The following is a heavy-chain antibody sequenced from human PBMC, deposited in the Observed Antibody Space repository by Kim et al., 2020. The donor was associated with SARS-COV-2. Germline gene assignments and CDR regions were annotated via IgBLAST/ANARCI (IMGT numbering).Heavy chain of an antibody. D-gene: IGHD3-22*01. J-gene: IGHJ5*02. CDR3: ARVCDYYDSSGYYRWFDP. V-gene: IGHV4-59*13. CDR1: GGSISSYY. Sequence: SETLSLTCTVSGGSISSYYWSWIRQPPGKGLEWIGYIYYSGSTNYNPSLKSRVTISVDTSKNQFSLKLSSVTAADTAVYYCARVCDYYDSSGYYRWFDPWGQGTLVTVSS. CDR2: IYYSGST.